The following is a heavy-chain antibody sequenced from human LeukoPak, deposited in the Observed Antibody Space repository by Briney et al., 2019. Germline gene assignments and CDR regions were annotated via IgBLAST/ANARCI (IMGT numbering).Heavy chain of an antibody. Sequence: PSETLSLTCTVSGGSISSSSYYWGWLPPPPGQGLEWIGSIYYSGSTYYNPSLKSRVTISVDTSKNQFSLKLSSVTAADTAVYYCARGGAAAAHFDYCGQGTLVTVSP. V-gene: IGHV4-39*01. J-gene: IGHJ4*02. CDR1: GGSISSSSYY. CDR2: IYYSGST. CDR3: ARGGAAAAHFDY. D-gene: IGHD6-13*01.